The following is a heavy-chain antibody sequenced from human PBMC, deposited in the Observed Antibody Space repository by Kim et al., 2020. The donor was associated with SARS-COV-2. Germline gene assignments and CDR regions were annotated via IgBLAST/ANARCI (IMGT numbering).Heavy chain of an antibody. D-gene: IGHD2-15*01. V-gene: IGHV3-74*01. J-gene: IGHJ4*02. CDR3: ARGVGGLDY. CDR2: GTGT. Sequence: GTGTTYADSVKGRFPISRDNAKNTVYLQLNSLKAEDTAVYYCARGVGGLDYWGQGSLVTVSS.